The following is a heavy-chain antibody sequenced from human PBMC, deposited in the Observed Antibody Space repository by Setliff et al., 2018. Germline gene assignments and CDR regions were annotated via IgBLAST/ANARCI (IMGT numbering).Heavy chain of an antibody. Sequence: PSETLSLTCTVSGASLSSGSNYWGWIRQPPGKGLEWIGSMYHSGSTYYSPSLESRVTISVDMSKNHLSLKLSSVTAADTAVYYCARHIWGAKMQLPHDVFDIWGQGTMVTVSS. CDR3: ARHIWGAKMQLPHDVFDI. CDR1: GASLSSGSNY. D-gene: IGHD2-2*01. V-gene: IGHV4-39*01. J-gene: IGHJ3*02. CDR2: MYHSGST.